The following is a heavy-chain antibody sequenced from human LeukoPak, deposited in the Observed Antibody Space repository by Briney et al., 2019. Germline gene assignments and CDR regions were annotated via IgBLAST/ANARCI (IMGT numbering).Heavy chain of an antibody. CDR2: ISGSGGST. V-gene: IGHV3-23*01. CDR1: GFTFSSYA. J-gene: IGHJ4*02. CDR3: AKTGSRQNYFDY. Sequence: PGGSLRLSCAASGFTFSSYAMTWVRQAPGKGLEWVSAISGSGGSTYYADSVKGRFTIPRDNSKNTLYLQMNSLRAEDTAVYYCAKTGSRQNYFDYWGQGTLVTVSS. D-gene: IGHD1-1*01.